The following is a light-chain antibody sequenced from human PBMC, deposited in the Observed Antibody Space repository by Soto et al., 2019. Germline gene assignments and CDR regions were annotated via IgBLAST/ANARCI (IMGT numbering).Light chain of an antibody. CDR1: SGHSNYA. J-gene: IGLJ7*01. CDR3: QTWGTGSAIVV. V-gene: IGLV4-69*01. Sequence: QPVLTQSPSASASLGASVKLTCTLSSGHSNYAIAWHQRQPEKGPRFLMKVNSGGSHIKGDGIPDRFSGSSSGAERYLFISSLQSEDEDDYYCQTWGTGSAIVVFGGGTQLTVL. CDR2: VNSGGSH.